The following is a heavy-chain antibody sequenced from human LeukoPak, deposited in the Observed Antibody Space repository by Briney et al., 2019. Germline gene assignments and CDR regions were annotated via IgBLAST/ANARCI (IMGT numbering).Heavy chain of an antibody. J-gene: IGHJ4*02. D-gene: IGHD6-13*01. CDR2: IDWDDDK. CDR1: GFSLSTSGMC. V-gene: IGHV2-70*11. CDR3: ARDSSSWEGAYFCY. Sequence: SGPALVKPTQTLTLTCTFSGFSLSTSGMCVSWIRQPPGKALEWLARIDWDDDKYYSTSLKTRLTISKDTSKNQVVLTMTNMDPVDTAHEYCARDSSSWEGAYFCYRGQGTLVAVSS.